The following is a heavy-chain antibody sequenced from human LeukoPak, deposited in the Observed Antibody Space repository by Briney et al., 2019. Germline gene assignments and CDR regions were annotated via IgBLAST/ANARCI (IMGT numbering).Heavy chain of an antibody. J-gene: IGHJ4*02. CDR3: AKEGGGNYYDSSGLSF. CDR2: ISYDGSNK. V-gene: IGHV3-30*18. D-gene: IGHD3-22*01. Sequence: SCKASGYTFTGYYMHWVRQAPGKGLEWVAVISYDGSNKYYADSVKGRFTISRDNSKNTLYLQINSLRAEDTAVYYCAKEGGGNYYDSSGLSFWGQGTLVTVSS. CDR1: GYTFTGYY.